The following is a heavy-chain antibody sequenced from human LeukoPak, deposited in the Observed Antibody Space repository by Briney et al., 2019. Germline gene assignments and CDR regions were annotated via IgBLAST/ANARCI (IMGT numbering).Heavy chain of an antibody. J-gene: IGHJ4*02. D-gene: IGHD5-24*01. Sequence: PGGSLRLSCAASGFTFSNSWMRWVRQAPGKGLVWVSRINSDASMTNYADSVNGRFTISRDNAKNTLYLQMNRLRADDTAMYFCTRYYNSLDYWGQGALVTVSS. CDR2: INSDASMT. V-gene: IGHV3-74*01. CDR1: GFTFSNSW. CDR3: TRYYNSLDY.